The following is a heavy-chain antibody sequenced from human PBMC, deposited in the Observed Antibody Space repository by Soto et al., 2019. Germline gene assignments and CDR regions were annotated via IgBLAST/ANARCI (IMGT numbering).Heavy chain of an antibody. CDR3: ARDLYSSSWLGFDP. V-gene: IGHV1-3*01. D-gene: IGHD2-2*01. CDR1: GYNFTQYT. J-gene: IGHJ5*02. CDR2: ITAGDVKT. Sequence: QVQLVQSGADVKKPGASVKISCKASGYNFTQYTIHWVRQAPGQRLEWMGWITAGDVKTEYSQKLQGRVTISRAIAATTAYFHLDRRRSEATAVYDCARDLYSSSWLGFDPWGRGTQVIVSS.